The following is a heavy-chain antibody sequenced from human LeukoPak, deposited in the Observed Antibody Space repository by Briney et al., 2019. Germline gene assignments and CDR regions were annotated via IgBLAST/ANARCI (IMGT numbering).Heavy chain of an antibody. J-gene: IGHJ4*02. D-gene: IGHD4-23*01. CDR3: AKDNDCGGNSPLDY. V-gene: IGHV3-30*02. Sequence: GGSLRLSCAASGFTFSSYGMHWVRQAPGKGLGWVAFIRYDGSNKYYADSVKGRFTSSRDNSKNTLYLQMNSVRAEDTAVYYCAKDNDCGGNSPLDYWGRGTLVTVSS. CDR2: IRYDGSNK. CDR1: GFTFSSYG.